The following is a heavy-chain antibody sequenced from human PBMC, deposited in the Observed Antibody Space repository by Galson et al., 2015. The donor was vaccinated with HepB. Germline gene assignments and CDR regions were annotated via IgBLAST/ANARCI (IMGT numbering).Heavy chain of an antibody. CDR2: ISGYNGNT. J-gene: IGHJ4*02. CDR1: GYTFTNYG. CDR3: ARTGLDYDLLTGSWLSYYFDY. D-gene: IGHD3-9*01. Sequence: SVKVSCKASGYTFTNYGVTWVRQAPGQGLEWMGWISGYNGNTNYAQKLQGRVTMTTDTSTSTAYMELRSLRSEDTAVYYCARTGLDYDLLTGSWLSYYFDYWGQGTLVTVSS. V-gene: IGHV1-18*01.